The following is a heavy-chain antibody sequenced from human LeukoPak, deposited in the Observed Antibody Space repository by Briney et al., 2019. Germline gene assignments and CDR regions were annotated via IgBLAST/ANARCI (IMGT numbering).Heavy chain of an antibody. Sequence: GGSLRLSCAASGLTVSRNYMSWVRQAPGKGPEWVSVLYSDGTTYYADSVKGRFTISRDNAKNSLYLQMNSLRAEDTAVYYCARDLVVVTGISDYWGQGTLVTVSS. V-gene: IGHV3-53*01. CDR2: LYSDGTT. CDR1: GLTVSRNY. D-gene: IGHD2-21*02. CDR3: ARDLVVVTGISDY. J-gene: IGHJ4*02.